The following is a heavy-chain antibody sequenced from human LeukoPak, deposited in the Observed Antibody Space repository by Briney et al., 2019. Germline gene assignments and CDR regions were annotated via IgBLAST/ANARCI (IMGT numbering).Heavy chain of an antibody. V-gene: IGHV3-30*02. CDR3: AKKYNTRLDP. D-gene: IGHD1-14*01. Sequence: GGSLRLSCAASGFTFSSYAMSWVRQAPGKGLEWVAFIRYDGSNKYYADSVKGRFTISRDNSKNTLYLQMNSLRAEDTAVYYCAKKYNTRLDPWGQGTLVTVSS. CDR2: IRYDGSNK. J-gene: IGHJ5*02. CDR1: GFTFSSYA.